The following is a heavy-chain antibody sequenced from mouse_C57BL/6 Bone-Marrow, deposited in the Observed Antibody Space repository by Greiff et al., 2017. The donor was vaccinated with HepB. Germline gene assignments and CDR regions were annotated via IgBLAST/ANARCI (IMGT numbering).Heavy chain of an antibody. CDR2: IDPETGVT. CDR3: TRRCNYLAWFAY. CDR1: GYTFTDYE. Sequence: QVQLQQSGAELVRPGASVTLSCKASGYTFTDYEMHWVKQTPVHGLEWIGAIDPETGVTAYNQKFKGKAILTADKSSSTAYMELRSLTSEDSAVYYCTRRCNYLAWFAYWGQGTLVTVSA. V-gene: IGHV1-15*01. J-gene: IGHJ3*01. D-gene: IGHD2-1*01.